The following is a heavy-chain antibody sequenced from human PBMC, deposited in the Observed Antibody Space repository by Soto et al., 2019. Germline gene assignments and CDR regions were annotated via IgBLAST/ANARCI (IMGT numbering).Heavy chain of an antibody. V-gene: IGHV6-1*01. CDR3: ARVPARVTYYYDSSGYGNAFDI. D-gene: IGHD3-22*01. CDR1: GDIVSSNSAA. Sequence: SQTLSLTCAISGDIVSSNSAAWNWIGQSPSRGLEWLGRTYYRSKWYNDYAVSVKSRITINPDTSKNQFSLQLNSVTPEDTAVYYCARVPARVTYYYDSSGYGNAFDIWGQGTMVTVSS. CDR2: TYYRSKWYN. J-gene: IGHJ3*02.